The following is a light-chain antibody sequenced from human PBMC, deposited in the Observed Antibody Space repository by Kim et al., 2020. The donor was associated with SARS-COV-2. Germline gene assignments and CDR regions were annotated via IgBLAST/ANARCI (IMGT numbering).Light chain of an antibody. J-gene: IGLJ3*02. CDR2: LNSDGSH. CDR1: SGHSSYA. Sequence: SCKLTCPLSSGHSSYAIAWHQQQPEKGPRYLMKLNSDGSHSKGDGIPDRFSGSSSGAEHYLTISSLQSEDEADYYCQTWGTGIRVFGGGTMLTVL. CDR3: QTWGTGIRV. V-gene: IGLV4-69*01.